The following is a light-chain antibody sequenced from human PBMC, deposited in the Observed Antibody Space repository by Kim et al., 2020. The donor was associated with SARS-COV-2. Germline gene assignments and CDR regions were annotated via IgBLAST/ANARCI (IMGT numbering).Light chain of an antibody. CDR2: DVS. CDR1: SSDVGGYNY. CDR3: SSYTSSSTPGV. Sequence: QSALTQPASVSGSPGQSITISCTGTSSDVGGYNYVSWYQQHPRKAPKLMIYDVSNRPSGVSNRFSGSKSGNTASLTISGLQAEDEADYYCSSYTSSSTPGVFGGGTQLTVL. V-gene: IGLV2-14*03. J-gene: IGLJ2*01.